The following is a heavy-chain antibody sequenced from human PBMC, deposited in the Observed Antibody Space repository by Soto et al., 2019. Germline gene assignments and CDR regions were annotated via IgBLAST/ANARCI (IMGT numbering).Heavy chain of an antibody. J-gene: IGHJ4*02. CDR3: ERGDIGTTVTPG. CDR1: GYTFTSYV. D-gene: IGHD4-17*01. CDR2: ISAYNGNT. V-gene: IGHV1-18*01. Sequence: QVQLVQSGAEVKKPGASVKVSCTSSGYTFTSYVISWVRQAPGQGLEWMGWISAYNGNTNYAQKVQGRVTMTTDTSTSTAYMELRSLRSDDTAVYYCERGDIGTTVTPGGGQGTLFTVSS.